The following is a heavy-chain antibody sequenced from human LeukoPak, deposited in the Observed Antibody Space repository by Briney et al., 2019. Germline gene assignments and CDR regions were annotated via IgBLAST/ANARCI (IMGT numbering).Heavy chain of an antibody. CDR2: LKSKTDGGAT. Sequence: GESLRLSCAASGFTFRNAWRSWVRQAPGKGLEWVGRLKSKTDGGATDYAAPVKGRFTISRDDSKTTLFLQMNTLKTEDTAVYNCTHDYGDRGGFYYWGQGTLVTVSS. D-gene: IGHD4-17*01. V-gene: IGHV3-15*01. J-gene: IGHJ4*02. CDR1: GFTFRNAW. CDR3: THDYGDRGGFYY.